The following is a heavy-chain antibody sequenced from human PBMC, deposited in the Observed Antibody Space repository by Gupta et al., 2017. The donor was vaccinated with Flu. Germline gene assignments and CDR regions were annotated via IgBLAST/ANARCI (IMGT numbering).Heavy chain of an antibody. CDR3: AKGGCGGECDPDY. J-gene: IGHJ4*02. Sequence: EVQLVESGGGLVQPGRFLRLSCAASGFTMDDYAMFWFRRAPGQGLEWVAGSNWNDGVIGYADSVKGRFTISRDNAKSSLYLQMNSLRPEDTAMYYCAKGGCGGECDPDYWGQGTLVSVSS. CDR1: GFTMDDYA. D-gene: IGHD2-21*01. V-gene: IGHV3-9*01. CDR2: SNWNDGVI.